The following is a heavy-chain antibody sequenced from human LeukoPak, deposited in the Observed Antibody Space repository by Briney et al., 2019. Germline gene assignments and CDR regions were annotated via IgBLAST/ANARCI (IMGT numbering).Heavy chain of an antibody. Sequence: ASVKVSCKASGYTFTGYYMHWVRQAPGQGLEWMGRINPNSGGTNYAQKFQGRVTMTRDTSISTAYMELSRLISDDTAVYYCARGSDSSGYYYVIYWGQGTLVTVSS. CDR2: INPNSGGT. CDR3: ARGSDSSGYYYVIY. CDR1: GYTFTGYY. J-gene: IGHJ4*02. V-gene: IGHV1-2*06. D-gene: IGHD3-22*01.